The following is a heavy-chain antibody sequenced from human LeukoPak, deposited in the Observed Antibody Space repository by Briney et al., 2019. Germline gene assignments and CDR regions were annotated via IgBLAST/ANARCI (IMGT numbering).Heavy chain of an antibody. D-gene: IGHD5-12*01. CDR3: ARARPKYSGYDYWFDP. CDR2: IYYSGST. V-gene: IGHV4-59*01. J-gene: IGHJ5*02. Sequence: SETLSLTCTVSGGSISSYYWSWIRQPPGKGLEWIGYIYYSGSTNYNPSLKSRVTISVDTSKNQFSLKLSSVTAADTAVYYRARARPKYSGYDYWFDPWGQGTLVIVSS. CDR1: GGSISSYY.